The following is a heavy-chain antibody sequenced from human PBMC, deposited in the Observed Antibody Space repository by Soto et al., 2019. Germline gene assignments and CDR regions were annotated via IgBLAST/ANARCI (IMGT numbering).Heavy chain of an antibody. CDR2: ISSSSYT. CDR3: VREVRYYYDSSAISDAFDI. V-gene: IGHV3-11*06. CDR1: GFTFSDYY. D-gene: IGHD3-22*01. Sequence: AGGSLRLSCAASGFTFSDYYMSWIRQAPGKGLEWVSYISSSSYTNYADSVKGRFTISRDNAKNSLYLQMNSLRAEDTAVYYCVREVRYYYDSSAISDAFDIWGQGTMVTVSS. J-gene: IGHJ3*02.